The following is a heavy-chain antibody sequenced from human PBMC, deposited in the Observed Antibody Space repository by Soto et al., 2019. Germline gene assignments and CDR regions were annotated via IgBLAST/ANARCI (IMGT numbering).Heavy chain of an antibody. CDR1: GYSFTSYW. Sequence: GASLKISCKGSGYSFTSYWISWVRQMPGKGLEWMGRIDPSDSYTNYSPSFQGHVTISADKSISTSYLQWSILKASDTAMYYCARHRAYSSSSLMYYYGMDVWGQGTTVTVSS. CDR2: IDPSDSYT. J-gene: IGHJ6*02. CDR3: ARHRAYSSSSLMYYYGMDV. D-gene: IGHD6-6*01. V-gene: IGHV5-10-1*01.